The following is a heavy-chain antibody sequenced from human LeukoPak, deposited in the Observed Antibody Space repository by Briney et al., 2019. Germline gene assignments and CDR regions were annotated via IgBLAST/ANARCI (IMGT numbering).Heavy chain of an antibody. Sequence: PGGSLRLSCAASGFTVSSNYMTWVRQAPGRGLEWVSVIYSDGSTYYAGSVKGRFTISRDNSKNTLYLQMNSLRAEDTAVYYCARDAAGLDYWGQGTLVTVSS. CDR3: ARDAAGLDY. V-gene: IGHV3-66*01. CDR2: IYSDGST. D-gene: IGHD2-15*01. J-gene: IGHJ4*02. CDR1: GFTVSSNY.